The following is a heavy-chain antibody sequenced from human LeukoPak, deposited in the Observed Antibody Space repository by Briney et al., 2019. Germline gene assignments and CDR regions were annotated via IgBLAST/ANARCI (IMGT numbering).Heavy chain of an antibody. D-gene: IGHD3-9*01. V-gene: IGHV4-59*12. J-gene: IGHJ6*03. CDR2: IYYSGST. Sequence: SETLSLTCTVSGGSISSYYWSWIRQPPGKGLEWIGHIYYSGSTNYNPSLKSRVTISVDTSKNQFSLKLSSVTAADTAVYYCARERIRYFDWSVYYMDVWGKGTTVTISS. CDR1: GGSISSYY. CDR3: ARERIRYFDWSVYYMDV.